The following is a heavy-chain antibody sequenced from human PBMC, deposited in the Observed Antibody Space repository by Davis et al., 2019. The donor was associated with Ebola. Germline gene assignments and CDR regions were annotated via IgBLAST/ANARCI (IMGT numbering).Heavy chain of an antibody. V-gene: IGHV3-9*01. D-gene: IGHD6-13*01. Sequence: SLKISCAASGFTFDDYAMHWVRQAPGKGLEWVSGISWNSGSIGYADSVKGRFTISRDNAKNSLYLQRNSLRAEDTALYYCAKDHYIAAAGTLDYWGQGTLVTVSS. CDR2: ISWNSGSI. J-gene: IGHJ4*02. CDR3: AKDHYIAAAGTLDY. CDR1: GFTFDDYA.